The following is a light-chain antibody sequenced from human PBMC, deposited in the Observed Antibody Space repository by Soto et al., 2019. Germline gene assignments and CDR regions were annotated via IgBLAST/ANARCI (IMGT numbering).Light chain of an antibody. CDR2: WAS. V-gene: IGKV4-1*01. Sequence: DIVMTQSPDSLAVSLGERATINCKSSQSILSSSNNKNYLAWYQQKPGQPPNVLIYWASTRESGVPDRFSGGGSGTEFTLTISSLQAEDVAVYFCQQYVTPPLTFGGGTKVEIK. CDR3: QQYVTPPLT. J-gene: IGKJ4*01. CDR1: QSILSSSNNKNY.